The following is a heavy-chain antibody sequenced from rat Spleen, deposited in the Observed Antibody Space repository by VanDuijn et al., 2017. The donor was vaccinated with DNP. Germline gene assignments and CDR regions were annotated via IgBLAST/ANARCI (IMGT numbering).Heavy chain of an antibody. V-gene: IGHV5-31*01. D-gene: IGHD5-1*01. CDR3: TNDWELYS. CDR2: ISYDGSST. Sequence: EVQLVESGGGPVQPGRSLKLSCVASGFTFSNYWMTWIRQAPGKGLEWVATISYDGSSTYYRDSVKGRFTISRDNAKSTLYLQMDSLRSEDTATYYCTNDWELYSWGQGTLVTVSS. J-gene: IGHJ3*01. CDR1: GFTFSNYW.